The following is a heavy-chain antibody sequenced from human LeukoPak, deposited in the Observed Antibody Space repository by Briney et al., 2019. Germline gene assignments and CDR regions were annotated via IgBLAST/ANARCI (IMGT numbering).Heavy chain of an antibody. CDR1: GFTFSSYS. Sequence: GGSLRLSCAASGFTFSSYSMNWVRQAPGKGLEWVSSISSSSSYIYYADSVKGRFTISRDNAKNSLYLQMNSLRAEDTAVYYCARAGPSYNFWSGSYYYYMDVWGKGTTVTVSS. J-gene: IGHJ6*03. CDR2: ISSSSSYI. CDR3: ARAGPSYNFWSGSYYYYMDV. D-gene: IGHD3-3*01. V-gene: IGHV3-21*01.